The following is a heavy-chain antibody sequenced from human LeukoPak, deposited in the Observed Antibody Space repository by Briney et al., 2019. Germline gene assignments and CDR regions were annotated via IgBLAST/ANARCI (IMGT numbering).Heavy chain of an antibody. CDR1: GFTFSSYA. Sequence: PGGSLRLSCAASGFTFSSYAMSWVRQAPGKGLEWVSAISGSTGSTYYADSVKGRFTISRDNAKNSLYLQMNSLRAEDTALYYCARDPDGMLDYWGQGTLVTVSS. CDR2: ISGSTGST. J-gene: IGHJ4*02. CDR3: ARDPDGMLDY. V-gene: IGHV3-23*01. D-gene: IGHD2-8*01.